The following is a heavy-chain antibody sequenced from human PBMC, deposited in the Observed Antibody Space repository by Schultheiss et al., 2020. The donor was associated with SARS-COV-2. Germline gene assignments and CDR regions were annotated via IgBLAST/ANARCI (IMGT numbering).Heavy chain of an antibody. D-gene: IGHD3-10*01. CDR1: GGTFSSYA. J-gene: IGHJ4*02. Sequence: ASVKVSCKASGGTFSSYAISWVRQATGQGLEWMGWMNPNSGNTGYAQKFQGRVTMTRNTSISTAYMELSSLRSEDTAVYYCARNLEGGSIDYWGQGTLVTVSS. CDR3: ARNLEGGSIDY. CDR2: MNPNSGNT. V-gene: IGHV1-8*02.